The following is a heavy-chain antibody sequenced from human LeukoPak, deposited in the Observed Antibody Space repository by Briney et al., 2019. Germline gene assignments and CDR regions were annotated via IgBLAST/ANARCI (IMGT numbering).Heavy chain of an antibody. V-gene: IGHV1-8*03. CDR2: MDANSGNA. CDR3: ARLLRREDY. CDR1: GYTFTSYD. J-gene: IGHJ4*02. Sequence: SVKVSCKASGYTFTSYDINWVRQATGQGLEWMGYMDANSGNAGYAQKFQGRVTITRNTSINTAYMELSSLRSEDTAVYYCARLLRREDYWGQGTLVTVSS.